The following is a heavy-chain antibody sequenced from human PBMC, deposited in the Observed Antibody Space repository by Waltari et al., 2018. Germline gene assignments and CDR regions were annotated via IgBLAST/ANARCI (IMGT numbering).Heavy chain of an antibody. V-gene: IGHV3-23*01. CDR3: AKECSGRTCYGDY. CDR1: GFNFNTYA. D-gene: IGHD2-15*01. CDR2: ISGNGGLT. J-gene: IGHJ4*02. Sequence: EVQLLESGGGLLQPGGSLRLACAASGFNFNTYAMSWIRQAPGEGLEWVSAISGNGGLTLYADSVKGRFTISRDNSKNTLYLQMSSLRAEDTAVYYCAKECSGRTCYGDYWGQGALVTVSS.